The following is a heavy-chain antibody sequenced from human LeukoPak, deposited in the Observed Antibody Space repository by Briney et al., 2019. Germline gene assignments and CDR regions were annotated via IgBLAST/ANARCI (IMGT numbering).Heavy chain of an antibody. J-gene: IGHJ6*02. CDR1: GGTFSSYA. V-gene: IGHV1-69*04. CDR3: ARLGHSGYDDYYGMDV. CDR2: IIPILGIA. D-gene: IGHD5-12*01. Sequence: GSSVKVSCKASGGTFSSYAISWVRQAPGQGLEWMGRIIPILGIANYAQKFQGRVTITADKSTSTAYMELSSLRSEDTAVYYCARLGHSGYDDYYGMDVWGQGTTVTVSS.